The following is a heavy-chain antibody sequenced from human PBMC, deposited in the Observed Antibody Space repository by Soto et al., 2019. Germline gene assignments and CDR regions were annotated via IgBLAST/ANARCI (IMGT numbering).Heavy chain of an antibody. Sequence: QVQLVESGGGVVQPGRSLRLSCAASGFTFSSYAMHWVRQAPGKGLEWVAVISYDGSNKYYADSVKGRFTISRDNSKNTLYLQMNSLRAEDTAVYYCAREAPAPPVYSSSWYGFWGQGTLVTVSS. CDR2: ISYDGSNK. D-gene: IGHD6-13*01. CDR1: GFTFSSYA. CDR3: AREAPAPPVYSSSWYGF. V-gene: IGHV3-30-3*01. J-gene: IGHJ5*01.